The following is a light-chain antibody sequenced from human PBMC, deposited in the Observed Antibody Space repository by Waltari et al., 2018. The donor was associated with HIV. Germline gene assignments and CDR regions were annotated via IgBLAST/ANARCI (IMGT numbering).Light chain of an antibody. CDR3: SSYTSSSTRV. CDR2: EVS. Sequence: QSALTQPASVAGSPGQSLPISCTGTSRAVGGSNYVSWYQQPPGKAPKLMIYEVSNRPSGVSNRFSGSKSGNTASLTISGLQAEDEADYYCSSYTSSSTRVFGGGTKLTVL. V-gene: IGLV2-14*01. J-gene: IGLJ2*01. CDR1: SRAVGGSNY.